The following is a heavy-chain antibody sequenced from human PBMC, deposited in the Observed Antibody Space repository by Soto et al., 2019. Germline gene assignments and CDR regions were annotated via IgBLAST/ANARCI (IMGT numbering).Heavy chain of an antibody. CDR2: IYYSGST. CDR1: GGSISSGGYY. D-gene: IGHD2-15*01. J-gene: IGHJ6*02. CDR3: ARESYCSGGSCYRGYYYYGMDV. V-gene: IGHV4-31*03. Sequence: SETLSLTCTVSGGSISSGGYYWSWIRQHPGKGREWIGYIYYSGSTYYNPSLKSRVTISVDTSKNQFSLKLSSVTAADTAVYYCARESYCSGGSCYRGYYYYGMDVWGQGTTVTVSS.